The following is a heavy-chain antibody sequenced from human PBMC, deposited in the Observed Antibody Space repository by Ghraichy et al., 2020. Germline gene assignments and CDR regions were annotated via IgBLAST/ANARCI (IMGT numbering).Heavy chain of an antibody. Sequence: SSPTLVKPTQTLTLTCTFSGFSLSTSGVGVGWIRQPPGKALEWLALIYWNDDKRYSPSLKRRLTITKDTSKNQVVLTMTNMDPVAKATYSCAHRNTAPAAFDIWGQRTMVAVSS. CDR2: IYWNDDK. V-gene: IGHV2-5*01. CDR1: GFSLSTSGVG. D-gene: IGHD5-18*01. CDR3: AHRNTAPAAFDI. J-gene: IGHJ3*02.